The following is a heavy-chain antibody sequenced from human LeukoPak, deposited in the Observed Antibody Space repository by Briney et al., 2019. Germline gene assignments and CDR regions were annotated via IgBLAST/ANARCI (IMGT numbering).Heavy chain of an antibody. J-gene: IGHJ4*02. Sequence: SSETLSLTCTVSGGSFSGYYWSWIRQPPGKGLEWIGYVSDSGSTSYNPSLKSRVTISSDTSRNQFSLRLNSVTAADTAVYYCASAPVLYYFEYWGRGKPVTVSS. CDR1: GGSFSGYY. V-gene: IGHV4-4*09. CDR2: VSDSGST. CDR3: ASAPVLYYFEY.